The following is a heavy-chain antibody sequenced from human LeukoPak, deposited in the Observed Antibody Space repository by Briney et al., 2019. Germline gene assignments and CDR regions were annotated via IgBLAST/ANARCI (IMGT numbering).Heavy chain of an antibody. Sequence: PGGSLGLSCAACGFAFSTYTMNWARQAPGKGLEWVASINSGGTTTHYADPVKGRFTISKDNAQNVLYLQMNGLRVDDAAVYYCLRGDSRDFWGQGTLVTVSS. D-gene: IGHD3-22*01. J-gene: IGHJ4*02. CDR2: INSGGTTT. CDR1: GFAFSTYT. V-gene: IGHV3-21*06. CDR3: LRGDSRDF.